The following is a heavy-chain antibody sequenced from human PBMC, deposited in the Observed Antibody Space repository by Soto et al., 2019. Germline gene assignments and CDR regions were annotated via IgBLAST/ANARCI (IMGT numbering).Heavy chain of an antibody. Sequence: ASVKVSCKASGYTFTSYAMHWVRQAPGQRLEWMGWINAGTGNTKYSQKFHGRVTITRDTSASTAYMELSSLRSEDTAVYYCASLSAPASIPAQPSWFNPLAQVTLVTGPS. J-gene: IGHJ5*02. V-gene: IGHV1-3*01. CDR3: ASLSAPASIPAQPSWFNP. CDR1: GYTFTSYA. CDR2: INAGTGNT. D-gene: IGHD6-6*01.